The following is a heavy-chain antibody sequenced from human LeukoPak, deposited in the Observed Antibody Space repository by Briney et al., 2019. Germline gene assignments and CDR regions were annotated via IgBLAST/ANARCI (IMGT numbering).Heavy chain of an antibody. Sequence: PSETLSLTCTVSGGSISSYYWSWIRQPPGKGLEWIGYIYYSGSTNYNPSLKSRVTISVDTSKNQFSLKLSSVTAADTAVYYCARDGNWNDFPNAFDIWGQGTMVAVSS. V-gene: IGHV4-59*01. CDR2: IYYSGST. J-gene: IGHJ3*02. CDR3: ARDGNWNDFPNAFDI. D-gene: IGHD1-20*01. CDR1: GGSISSYY.